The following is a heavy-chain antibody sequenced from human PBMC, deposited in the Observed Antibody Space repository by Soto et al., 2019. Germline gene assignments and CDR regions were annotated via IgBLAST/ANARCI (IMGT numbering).Heavy chain of an antibody. D-gene: IGHD3-16*02. CDR2: ISAYNGNT. Sequence: QVQLVQSGAEVKKPGASVKVSCKASGYTFTSYGISWVRQAPGQGLAWMGWISAYNGNTNYAQKLQGRVTMTTDTSTSTAYMERRSLRSDDTAVYYCARDQGVMITFGGVIAFGPLDAFDIWGQGTMVTVSS. CDR1: GYTFTSYG. V-gene: IGHV1-18*01. CDR3: ARDQGVMITFGGVIAFGPLDAFDI. J-gene: IGHJ3*02.